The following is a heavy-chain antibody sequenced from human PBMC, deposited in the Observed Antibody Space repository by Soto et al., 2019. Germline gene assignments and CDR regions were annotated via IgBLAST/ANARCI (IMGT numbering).Heavy chain of an antibody. CDR3: ARSSAEYYDFWSGYYGRFDY. CDR1: GGSISSSSYY. V-gene: IGHV4-39*02. J-gene: IGHJ4*02. Sequence: QLQLQESGPGLVKPSETLSLTCTVSGGSISSSSYYWGWIRQPPGKGLEWIGSIYYSGSTYYNPSLKSRVTISVDTSKNHFSLKLSSVTAADTAVYYCARSSAEYYDFWSGYYGRFDYWGQGTLVTVSS. D-gene: IGHD3-3*01. CDR2: IYYSGST.